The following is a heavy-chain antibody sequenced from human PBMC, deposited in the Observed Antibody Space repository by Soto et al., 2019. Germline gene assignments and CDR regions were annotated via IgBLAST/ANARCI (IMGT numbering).Heavy chain of an antibody. CDR1: GGSISSGGHY. CDR3: ARSIDP. Sequence: QVQLQESGPGLVKPSQTLSLTCTVSGGSISSGGHYWSWIRQQPGKGLEWIGYIYYSGSTYCNPSLKSRVTISVDTSKSLFSLKLSSVRAAGTAVYYCARSIDPWGQGTLVIVSS. CDR2: IYYSGST. J-gene: IGHJ5*02. V-gene: IGHV4-31*03.